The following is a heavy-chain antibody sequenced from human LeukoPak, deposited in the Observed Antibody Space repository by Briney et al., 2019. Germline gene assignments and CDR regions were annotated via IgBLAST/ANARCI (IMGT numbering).Heavy chain of an antibody. D-gene: IGHD2-21*01. Sequence: SETLSLTCTVSGGSISSGDYYWSWIRQPPGKGLEWIGYIYYSGSTYYNPPLKSRVTISVDTSKNQFSLKLSSVTAADTAVYYCARVIRRNDAFDIWGQGTMVTVSS. J-gene: IGHJ3*02. CDR2: IYYSGST. CDR3: ARVIRRNDAFDI. CDR1: GGSISSGDYY. V-gene: IGHV4-30-4*01.